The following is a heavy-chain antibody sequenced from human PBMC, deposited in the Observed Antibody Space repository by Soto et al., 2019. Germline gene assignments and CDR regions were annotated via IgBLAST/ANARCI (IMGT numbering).Heavy chain of an antibody. J-gene: IGHJ6*02. D-gene: IGHD1-26*01. CDR1: GGSVSSGSYY. V-gene: IGHV4-61*01. CDR2: IYYSGST. CDR3: ARDGVVGATGMSYYYYYGMDV. Sequence: SETLSLTCTVSGGSVSSGSYYWSWIRQPPGKGLEWIGYIYYSGSTNYNPSLKSRVTISVDTSKNQFSLKLSSVTAADTAVYYCARDGVVGATGMSYYYYYGMDVWGQGTTVTVSS.